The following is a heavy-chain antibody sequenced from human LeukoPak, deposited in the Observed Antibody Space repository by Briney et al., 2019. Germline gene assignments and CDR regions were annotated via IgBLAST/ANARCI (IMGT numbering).Heavy chain of an antibody. CDR3: ARGLTGSGSYYDYYYMDV. CDR2: IIPIFGTA. Sequence: ASVKVSCKASGGTFSSYAISWVRQAPGQGLEWMGGIIPIFGTANYAQKFQGRVTITADKSTSTAYMELSSLRSEDTAVYYCARGLTGSGSYYDYYYMDVWGKGTTVTVSS. J-gene: IGHJ6*03. D-gene: IGHD3-10*01. V-gene: IGHV1-69*06. CDR1: GGTFSSYA.